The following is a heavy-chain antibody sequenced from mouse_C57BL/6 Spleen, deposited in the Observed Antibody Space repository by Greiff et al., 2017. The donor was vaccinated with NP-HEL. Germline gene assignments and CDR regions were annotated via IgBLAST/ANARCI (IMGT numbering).Heavy chain of an antibody. J-gene: IGHJ1*03. CDR2: IDPNSGGT. Sequence: QVQLQQPGAELVKPGASAKLSCKASGYTFTSYWMHWVKQRPGRGLEWIGRIDPNSGGTKYNEKFKSKATLTVDKPSSTAYMQLSSLTSEDSAVYYCARSLITTVVPYWYFDVWGTGTTVTVSS. D-gene: IGHD1-1*01. CDR3: ARSLITTVVPYWYFDV. CDR1: GYTFTSYW. V-gene: IGHV1-72*01.